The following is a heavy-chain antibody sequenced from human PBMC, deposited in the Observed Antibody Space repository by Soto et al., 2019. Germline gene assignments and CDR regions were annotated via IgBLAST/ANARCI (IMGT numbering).Heavy chain of an antibody. CDR1: GYTFTSYD. Sequence: QVQLVQSGAEVKKPGASVKVSCKASGYTFTSYDINWVRQATGQGLEWMGWMNPNSGNTGYAQKFQGRVTMTRNTXIXXAYMELSSLRSEDTAVYYCARTPLRAARRGYYFDYWGQGTLVTVSS. D-gene: IGHD6-6*01. J-gene: IGHJ4*02. CDR2: MNPNSGNT. V-gene: IGHV1-8*01. CDR3: ARTPLRAARRGYYFDY.